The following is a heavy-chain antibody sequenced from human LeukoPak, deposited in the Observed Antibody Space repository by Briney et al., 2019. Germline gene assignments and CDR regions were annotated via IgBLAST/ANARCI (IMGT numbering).Heavy chain of an antibody. J-gene: IGHJ3*02. CDR3: ARAKMFYYEGGTYYHAFDI. Sequence: PGGSLRLSCAASGLTFSTYSMHWVRQAPGKGLEWVSYISSSSDTIYYADSVKGRFTISRDNAKNSLYLQMNSLRAEDTAVYYCARAKMFYYEGGTYYHAFDIWGQGTMVTVSS. CDR2: ISSSSDTI. CDR1: GLTFSTYS. D-gene: IGHD3-22*01. V-gene: IGHV3-48*01.